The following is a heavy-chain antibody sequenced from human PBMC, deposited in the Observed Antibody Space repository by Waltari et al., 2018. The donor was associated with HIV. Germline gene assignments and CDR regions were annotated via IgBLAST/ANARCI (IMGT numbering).Heavy chain of an antibody. Sequence: EVQLVETGGRSVHPGESLRLSCVASGINFRTYWMHWVRQAPGRGLEWVFFIEFLASDTIDADSVKGRFTISRDDTRNTVYLQMTSLRAEDMALYYCTSLTTRGDYYDLWGQGTLVTVSS. J-gene: IGHJ4*02. D-gene: IGHD3-9*01. CDR1: GINFRTYW. CDR2: IEFLASDT. CDR3: TSLTTRGDYYDL. V-gene: IGHV3-74*01.